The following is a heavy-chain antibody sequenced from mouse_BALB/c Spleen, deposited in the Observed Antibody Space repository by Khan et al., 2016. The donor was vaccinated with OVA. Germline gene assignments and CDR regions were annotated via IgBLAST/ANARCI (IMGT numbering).Heavy chain of an antibody. CDR1: GYSFTSYY. J-gene: IGHJ3*01. Sequence: EVQLQQSGPELMKPGASVKISCKASGYSFTSYYIHWMMQSHGKSLEWIGYIDPFSGGTTYNQKFNGQATLTVDKSSSTAYILLSNLTSEDSAVYYWERHGFVAWFTYWGQGTLVTVSA. V-gene: IGHV1S135*01. D-gene: IGHD2-2*01. CDR2: IDPFSGGT. CDR3: ERHGFVAWFTY.